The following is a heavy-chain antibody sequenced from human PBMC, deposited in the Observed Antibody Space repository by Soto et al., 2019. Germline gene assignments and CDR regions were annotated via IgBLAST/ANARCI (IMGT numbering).Heavy chain of an antibody. CDR3: AGVPWWSIFDF. J-gene: IGHJ4*02. V-gene: IGHV4-31*03. D-gene: IGHD2-15*01. CDR1: GGSISSGGYY. CDR2: IYYSGRT. Sequence: QVQLQESGPGLVKPSQTLSLTCTVSGGSISSGGYYWSWIRQHPGKGLEWIGYIYYSGRTYYNTSVTRRVTLSVEPANNQCSLKPGSLTAGETAVYYCAGVPWWSIFDFWGQGNLVNGS.